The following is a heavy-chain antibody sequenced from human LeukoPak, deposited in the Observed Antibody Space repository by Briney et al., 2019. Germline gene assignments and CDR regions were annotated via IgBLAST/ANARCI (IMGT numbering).Heavy chain of an antibody. J-gene: IGHJ4*02. V-gene: IGHV3-30*04. CDR2: ISYDGSNK. CDR3: AKLLSNSGRFLY. D-gene: IGHD4-23*01. Sequence: GGSLRLSCAASGFTFSSYARHWVRQAPGKGLEWVAVISYDGSNKYYADSVKGRFTISRDNSKNTLYLQMNSLRAEDTAVYYCAKLLSNSGRFLYWGQGTLVTVSS. CDR1: GFTFSSYA.